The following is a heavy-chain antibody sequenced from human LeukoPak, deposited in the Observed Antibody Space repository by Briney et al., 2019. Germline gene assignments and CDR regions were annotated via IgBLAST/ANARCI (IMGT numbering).Heavy chain of an antibody. J-gene: IGHJ4*02. CDR3: ASGPSGGGYYFDY. V-gene: IGHV3-33*01. Sequence: GGSLRLSCAASGFTFSSYGMHWVRQAPGKGLEWVAVIWYDGSNTYYADSVKGRFTISRDNSKNTTYLQMNSLRAEDTAVYYCASGPSGGGYYFDYWGQGTLVTVSS. D-gene: IGHD3-10*01. CDR1: GFTFSSYG. CDR2: IWYDGSNT.